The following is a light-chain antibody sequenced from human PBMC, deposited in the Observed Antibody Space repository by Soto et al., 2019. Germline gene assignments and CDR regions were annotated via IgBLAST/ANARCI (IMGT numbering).Light chain of an antibody. V-gene: IGKV3-20*01. CDR3: QQYGTSPLT. CDR1: QIAMSNY. J-gene: IGKJ1*01. CDR2: GAS. Sequence: EIVLTQSPGTLSLSPGERATLSFMASQIAMSNYLAWYQQKPCQAPSLLIYGASARATGIPDRFAGSGSGTDFTLTISGLEPEDFAVYYCQQYGTSPLTFGQGTKVDIK.